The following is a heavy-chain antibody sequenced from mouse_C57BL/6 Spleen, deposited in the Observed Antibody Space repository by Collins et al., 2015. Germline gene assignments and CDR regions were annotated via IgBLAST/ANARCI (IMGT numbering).Heavy chain of an antibody. CDR2: INPSNGVS. J-gene: IGHJ3*01. CDR3: AKGGDYVWFAY. CDR1: GYTFTSYW. V-gene: IGHV1-53*01. Sequence: QVQLQQPGTELVKPGASVKLSCKASGYTFTSYWMHWVKQRPGQGLEWIGSINPSNGVSNYHEKFKSKATLTVDKSSRTAYMQLSSLTSEDSAVYYCAKGGDYVWFAYWGQGTLVTVSA. D-gene: IGHD2-4*01.